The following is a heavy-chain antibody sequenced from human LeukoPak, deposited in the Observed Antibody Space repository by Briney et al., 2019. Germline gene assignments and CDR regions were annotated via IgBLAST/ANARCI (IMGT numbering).Heavy chain of an antibody. D-gene: IGHD5-18*01. J-gene: IGHJ4*02. CDR2: INPNSGGT. V-gene: IGHV1-2*02. CDR1: GYTFTGYY. CDR3: ARAGYRGYSYGPLDY. Sequence: ASVKVSRKASGYTFTGYYMHWVRQAPGQGLEWMGWINPNSGGTNYAQKFQGRVTMTRDTSISTAYMELSRLRSDDTAVYYCARAGYRGYSYGPLDYWGQGTLVTVSS.